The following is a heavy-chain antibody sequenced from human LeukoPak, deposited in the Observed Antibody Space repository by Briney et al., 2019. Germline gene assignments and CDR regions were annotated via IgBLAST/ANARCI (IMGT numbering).Heavy chain of an antibody. Sequence: GASVKVSCKASGYTFTSYYMHWVRQAPGQGLEWMGWINPNSGGTNYAQKFQGRVTMTRDTSISTAYMELSRLRSDDTAVYYCARDRGSAAAGTVIYYYYYMDVWGKGTTVTVSS. CDR3: ARDRGSAAAGTVIYYYYYMDV. J-gene: IGHJ6*03. CDR2: INPNSGGT. CDR1: GYTFTSYY. D-gene: IGHD6-13*01. V-gene: IGHV1-2*02.